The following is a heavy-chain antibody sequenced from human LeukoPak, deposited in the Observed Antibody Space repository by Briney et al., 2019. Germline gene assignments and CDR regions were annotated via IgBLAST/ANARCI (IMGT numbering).Heavy chain of an antibody. Sequence: GGSLRLSCSTSGFTFGDHAMSWVRQTPGKGLEWVGFIRSRAYRGTTEYAASVRDRFTISRDDSKNIAYLQMNSLKIDDTAVYFSGRGPIELWLHNGIDVWGQGTTVTVSS. CDR3: GRGPIELWLHNGIDV. V-gene: IGHV3-49*04. J-gene: IGHJ6*02. CDR2: IRSRAYRGTT. CDR1: GFTFGDHA. D-gene: IGHD5-18*01.